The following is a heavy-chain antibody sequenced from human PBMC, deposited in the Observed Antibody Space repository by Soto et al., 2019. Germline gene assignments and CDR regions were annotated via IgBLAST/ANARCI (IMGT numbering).Heavy chain of an antibody. Sequence: EVQLVESGGALVQPGGSLRLSCAASGFTFRSYAMSWVRQAPGKGLEWVSLISGSGGGTYYADSVKGRFTISRDNAKNTIYLQMNSLRAEDTAVFYCTKHLSNGSPDYWGQGTLVPVSS. D-gene: IGHD2-8*01. V-gene: IGHV3-23*04. CDR2: ISGSGGGT. CDR1: GFTFRSYA. CDR3: TKHLSNGSPDY. J-gene: IGHJ4*02.